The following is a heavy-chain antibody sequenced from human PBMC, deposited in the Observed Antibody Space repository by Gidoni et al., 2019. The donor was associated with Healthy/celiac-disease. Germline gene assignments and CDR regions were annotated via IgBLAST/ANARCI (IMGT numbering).Heavy chain of an antibody. J-gene: IGHJ4*02. D-gene: IGHD6-13*01. CDR1: GFTFSSYG. V-gene: IGHV3-33*01. CDR2: IWYDGSNK. CDR3: AREIFLGSSWYYFDY. Sequence: QVQLVESGGGVVQPGRSLRLSCAASGFTFSSYGMHWVRQAPGKGLEWVAVIWYDGSNKYYADSVKGRFTISRDNSKNTLYLQMNSLRAEDTAVYYCAREIFLGSSWYYFDYWGQGTLVTVSS.